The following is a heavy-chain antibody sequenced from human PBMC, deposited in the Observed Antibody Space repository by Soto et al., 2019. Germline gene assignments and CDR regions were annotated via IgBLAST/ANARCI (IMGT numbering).Heavy chain of an antibody. Sequence: ASVKVSCKTSGYTFTDYDINWVRQATGQGLEWIGWMNPNSGETGYAQKFQGRVTMTRSASLSTAYLELSSLRSEDTAVYYCASSWIYQRYYFDYWGQGTLVTVSS. D-gene: IGHD5-12*01. CDR1: GYTFTDYD. V-gene: IGHV1-8*01. CDR2: MNPNSGET. J-gene: IGHJ4*02. CDR3: ASSWIYQRYYFDY.